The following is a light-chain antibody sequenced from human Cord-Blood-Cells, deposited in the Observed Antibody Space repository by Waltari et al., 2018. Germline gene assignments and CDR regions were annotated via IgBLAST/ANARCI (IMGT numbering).Light chain of an antibody. CDR3: QVWDSSSDHPV. Sequence: SYVLTQPPSVSVAPGKTARIPCGGNNIGSKSVHWYQQKPGQAPLLVVYDDSDRPSGIPERFAGSNSGNTATLTISRVEAGDEADYYCQVWDSSSDHPVFGGGTKLTVL. CDR1: NIGSKS. V-gene: IGLV3-21*03. CDR2: DDS. J-gene: IGLJ2*01.